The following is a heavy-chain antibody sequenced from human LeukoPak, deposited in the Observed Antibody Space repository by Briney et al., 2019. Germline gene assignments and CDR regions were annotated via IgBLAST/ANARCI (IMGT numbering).Heavy chain of an antibody. CDR2: INHSGST. CDR3: ASSGANYDSRQGRGWFDY. J-gene: IGHJ4*02. CDR1: GGSFSGYY. D-gene: IGHD3-22*01. V-gene: IGHV4-34*01. Sequence: PSETLSLTCAVYGGSFSGYYWSWIRQPPGNGLEWIGEINHSGSTNYNPSLKSRVTISVDTSKNQFSLKLSSVTAADTAVYYCASSGANYDSRQGRGWFDYWGQGTLVTVSS.